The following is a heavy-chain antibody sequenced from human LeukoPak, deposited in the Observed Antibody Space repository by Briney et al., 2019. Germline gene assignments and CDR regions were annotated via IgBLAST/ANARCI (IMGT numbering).Heavy chain of an antibody. CDR2: IKQDGSEK. V-gene: IGHV3-7*01. Sequence: GGSLRFSCAASGFTFSSYAMHWVRQAPGKGLEWVANIKQDGSEKYYVDSVKGRFTISRDNAKHSLYLQMNSLRAEDTAVYYCARGRLLLWFGDLAAFDIWGQGTMVTVSS. J-gene: IGHJ3*02. CDR1: GFTFSSYA. D-gene: IGHD3-10*01. CDR3: ARGRLLLWFGDLAAFDI.